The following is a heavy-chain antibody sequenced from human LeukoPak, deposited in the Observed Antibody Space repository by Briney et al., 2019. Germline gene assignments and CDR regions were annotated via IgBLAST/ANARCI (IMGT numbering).Heavy chain of an antibody. Sequence: PGGSLRLSCAGSGFTLNTSGMHWVRQPPGRGREWVAVISDDGTKRFDADYVKGRFTISRDNSENTVYLQMDSLRPKDTAVYYCAGKPYGSETYYNIWFDPRGQRTLVSAAS. J-gene: IGHJ5*02. D-gene: IGHD3-10*01. V-gene: IGHV3-30*03. CDR2: ISDDGTKR. CDR1: GFTLNTSG. CDR3: AGKPYGSETYYNIWFDP.